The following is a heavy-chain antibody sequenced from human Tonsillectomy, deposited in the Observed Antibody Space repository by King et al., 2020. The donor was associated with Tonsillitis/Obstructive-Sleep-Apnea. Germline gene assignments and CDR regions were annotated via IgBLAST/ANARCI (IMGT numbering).Heavy chain of an antibody. D-gene: IGHD5-12*01. CDR2: ISSSGSTI. CDR1: GFTFSSYE. Sequence: VQLVESGGGLVQPGGSLRLSCAASGFTFSSYEMNWVRQAPRKGLEWVSHISSSGSTIYYADSVKGRFTISRDNAKNSLYLQMNSLRAEDTAVYYCARVGGGYDYYYYFGMDVWGQGTPVTVSS. V-gene: IGHV3-48*03. J-gene: IGHJ6*02. CDR3: ARVGGGYDYYYYFGMDV.